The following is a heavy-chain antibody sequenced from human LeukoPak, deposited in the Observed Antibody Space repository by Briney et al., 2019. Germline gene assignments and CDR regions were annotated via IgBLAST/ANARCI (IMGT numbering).Heavy chain of an antibody. CDR2: IKFDGSDK. D-gene: IGHD6-13*01. CDR1: GFTFSNYW. Sequence: GGSLRLSCAASGFTFSNYWMSWVRQAPGKGLEWVANIKFDGSDKFYVDSVKGRFTISRDNAKNSLYLQMNSLRAEDTAVYYCARSDSSSWYSLHDYWGQGTLVTVSS. V-gene: IGHV3-7*01. CDR3: ARSDSSSWYSLHDY. J-gene: IGHJ4*02.